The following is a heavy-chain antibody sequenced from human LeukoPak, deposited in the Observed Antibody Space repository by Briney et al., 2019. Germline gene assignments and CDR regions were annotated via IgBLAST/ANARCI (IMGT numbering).Heavy chain of an antibody. CDR1: GFTFSSYW. Sequence: PGGSLRLSCAASGFTFSSYWMSWVRQAPGKGLEWVANIKQDGSEKYYVDSVKGRFTISRDNAKNSLYLQMNSLRAEDTAVYYCASILVVAATDFDSWGQGTLVTVSS. CDR3: ASILVVAATDFDS. J-gene: IGHJ4*02. V-gene: IGHV3-7*01. D-gene: IGHD2-15*01. CDR2: IKQDGSEK.